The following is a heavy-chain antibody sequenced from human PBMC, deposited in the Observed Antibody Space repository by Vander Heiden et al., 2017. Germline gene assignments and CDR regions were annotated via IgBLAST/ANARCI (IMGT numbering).Heavy chain of an antibody. D-gene: IGHD6-13*01. V-gene: IGHV3-23*01. Sequence: EVQLLESGGGLVQPGGSLRLSCAASGFTFSSYAMSWVRQAPGKGLEWVSAISGSGGRTYYADSVKGRFTISRDNSKNTLYLQMNSLRAEDTAVYYCAKSAAAGPTVDYYYGMDVWGQGTTVTVAS. CDR2: ISGSGGRT. CDR1: GFTFSSYA. CDR3: AKSAAAGPTVDYYYGMDV. J-gene: IGHJ6*02.